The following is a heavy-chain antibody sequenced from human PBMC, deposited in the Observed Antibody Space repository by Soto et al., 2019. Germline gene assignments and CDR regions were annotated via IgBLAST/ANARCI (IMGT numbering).Heavy chain of an antibody. CDR3: ARDRIAVAVTDQIFPYYYYYYGMDV. Sequence: PSETLSLTCTVSCGSVSSGSYYWSWIRQPPGKGLEWIGYIYYSGSTNYNPSLKSRVTISVDTSKNQFYLKLSSVTAAGTAVYYCARDRIAVAVTDQIFPYYYYYYGMDVWGQGTTVTVSS. J-gene: IGHJ6*02. V-gene: IGHV4-61*01. D-gene: IGHD6-19*01. CDR2: IYYSGST. CDR1: CGSVSSGSYY.